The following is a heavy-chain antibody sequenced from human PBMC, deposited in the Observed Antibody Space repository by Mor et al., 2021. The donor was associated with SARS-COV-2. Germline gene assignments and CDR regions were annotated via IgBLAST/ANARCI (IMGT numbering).Heavy chain of an antibody. CDR2: ISYDGSNK. V-gene: IGHV3-30*06. CDR3: ARDFEALDV. Sequence: GMHWVRQAPGKGLEWVAVISYDGSNKYYADSVKGRFTISRDNSKNTLYLQMNSLRAEDTAVYYCARDFEALDVWGQGTTVTVSS. J-gene: IGHJ6*02.